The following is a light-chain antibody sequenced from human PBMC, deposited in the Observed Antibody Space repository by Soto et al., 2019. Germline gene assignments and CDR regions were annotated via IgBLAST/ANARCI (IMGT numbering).Light chain of an antibody. V-gene: IGKV3-11*01. CDR3: QQRRSWPPTIT. CDR2: DAS. CDR1: QSVSTY. Sequence: EIVLAQSPATLSLSPGERATLSCRASQSVSTYLAWYQQRPGQAPRLLIYDASYRATDIPPRFSGSGSGTDFPLTNSSVEPEDFAFYYCQQRRSWPPTITFGQGTRLENK. J-gene: IGKJ5*01.